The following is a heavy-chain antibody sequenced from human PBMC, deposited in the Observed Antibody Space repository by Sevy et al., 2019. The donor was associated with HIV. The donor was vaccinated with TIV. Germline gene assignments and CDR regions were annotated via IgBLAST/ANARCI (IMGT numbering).Heavy chain of an antibody. Sequence: GGSLRLSCAASGFTFSNYVMHWVRQAPGKGLEWVALISLHGTNKDYRDSVKGRFTISRDDPKNTVYVEMTSLTVEDTALYYCVRETGGSGSAGYFGDWGQGTLVTVSS. CDR2: ISLHGTNK. V-gene: IGHV3-30*04. CDR3: VRETGGSGSAGYFGD. CDR1: GFTFSNYV. J-gene: IGHJ4*02. D-gene: IGHD2-15*01.